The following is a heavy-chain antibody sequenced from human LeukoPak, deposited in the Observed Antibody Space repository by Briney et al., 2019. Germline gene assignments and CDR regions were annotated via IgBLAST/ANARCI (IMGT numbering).Heavy chain of an antibody. CDR1: GGSISSGIYY. J-gene: IGHJ4*02. Sequence: SETLSLTCAVSGGSISSGIYYWGWIRQPPGKGLEWIGSVFYGGSTYYNPSLKTRVTISVDTSKNQFSLKLSSVTAADTAVYYCARHTLGYCSSTSCFGFDYWGQGTLVTVSS. CDR3: ARHTLGYCSSTSCFGFDY. CDR2: VFYGGST. V-gene: IGHV4-39*01. D-gene: IGHD2-2*01.